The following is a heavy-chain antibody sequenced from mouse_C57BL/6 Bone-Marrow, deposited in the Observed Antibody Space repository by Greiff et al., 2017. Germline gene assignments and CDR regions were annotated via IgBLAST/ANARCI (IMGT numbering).Heavy chain of an antibody. V-gene: IGHV1-69*01. CDR3: ARDYAEAMDY. J-gene: IGHJ4*01. CDR1: GYTFTSYW. CDR2: IDPSDSYT. D-gene: IGHD1-1*01. Sequence: QVQLQQPGAELVMPGASVKLSCKASGYTFTSYWMHWVKQRPGQGLEWIGEIDPSDSYTNYNQKFKGKSTLTVDKSSSTAYMQLSSLTSEDSAVCYCARDYAEAMDYWGQGTSVTVSS.